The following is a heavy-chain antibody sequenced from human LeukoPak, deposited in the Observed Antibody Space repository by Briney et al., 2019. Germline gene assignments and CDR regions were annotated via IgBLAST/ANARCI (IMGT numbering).Heavy chain of an antibody. D-gene: IGHD1-1*01. Sequence: ASVKVSCKASGYTFTGNYMHWLRQAPGQGLEWMGWINPNSGDTNYAQKFHGRVTMTRDTSITTAYMELSSLTSDDTAVYFCARATRSTESHCFDPLGQGTLVTVSS. CDR2: INPNSGDT. V-gene: IGHV1-2*02. J-gene: IGHJ5*02. CDR3: ARATRSTESHCFDP. CDR1: GYTFTGNY.